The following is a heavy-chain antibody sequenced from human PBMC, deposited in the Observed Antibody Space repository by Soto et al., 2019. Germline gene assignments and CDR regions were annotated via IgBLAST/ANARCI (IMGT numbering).Heavy chain of an antibody. J-gene: IGHJ4*02. CDR3: ARVPEY. V-gene: IGHV4-30-2*01. CDR2: MYHSGST. CDR1: GGSISSGGYS. D-gene: IGHD2-2*01. Sequence: SETLSLTCSVAGGSISSGGYSWSWIRQPPGKGLEWIGYMYHSGSTYYNPSLKSRVTISIDRSKNQFSLKLSSVTAADTAVYYCARVPEYWGQGILVTVSS.